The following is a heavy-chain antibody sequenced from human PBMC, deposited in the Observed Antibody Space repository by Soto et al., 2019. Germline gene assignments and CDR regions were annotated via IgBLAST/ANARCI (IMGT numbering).Heavy chain of an antibody. V-gene: IGHV1-69*13. CDR3: ARVLPGGSCFDY. CDR2: IIPIFGTA. J-gene: IGHJ4*02. Sequence: SVKVSCKASGCTFSRYAISCVRQAPGQVLEWMGGIIPIFGTANYAQKFQGRVTITADESTSTAYMELSSLRSEDTAVYYCARVLPGGSCFDYWGQGTLVTVSS. D-gene: IGHD2-15*01. CDR1: GCTFSRYA.